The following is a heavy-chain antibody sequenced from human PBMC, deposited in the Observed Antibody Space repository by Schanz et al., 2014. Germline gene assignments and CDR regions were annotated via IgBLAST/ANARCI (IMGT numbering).Heavy chain of an antibody. D-gene: IGHD1-26*01. V-gene: IGHV3-33*05. Sequence: VQVVESGGGLVQPGGSLRLSCAASGFTFSAFGMHWVRQAPGKGLDWVAFIAYDGSRKYYGDSVRGRFTISRDNGEDTTYLQMNSLRVEDTGVYYCARVRGSGSYSFHYLDLWGQGTLVTVAS. CDR1: GFTFSAFG. J-gene: IGHJ4*02. CDR3: ARVRGSGSYSFHYLDL. CDR2: IAYDGSRK.